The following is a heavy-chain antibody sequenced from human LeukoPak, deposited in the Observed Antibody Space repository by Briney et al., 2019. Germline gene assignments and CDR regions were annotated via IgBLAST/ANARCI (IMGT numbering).Heavy chain of an antibody. Sequence: GGSLRLSCAASGFIFSTYGMHWVRQAPGKGLEWVAFIRNDGSDKYYAVSVKGRFTISRDNSKNTLYLQMNSLRAEDTALYYCAKDRAFGQFSWGNDYWGQGTLVTVSS. J-gene: IGHJ4*02. V-gene: IGHV3-30*02. CDR2: IRNDGSDK. D-gene: IGHD3-10*01. CDR3: AKDRAFGQFSWGNDY. CDR1: GFIFSTYG.